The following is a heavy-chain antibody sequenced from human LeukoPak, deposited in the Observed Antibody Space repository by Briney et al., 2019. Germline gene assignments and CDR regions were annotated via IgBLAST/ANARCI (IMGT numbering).Heavy chain of an antibody. CDR3: AKGLTMVRGVIDY. V-gene: IGHV3-23*01. CDR2: NSGSGGST. J-gene: IGHJ4*02. Sequence: GGSLRLSCAAAGFTFSSYAMSWVRQAPGGWLGWVSANSGSGGSTYYADSVKGRFTISRDNSKNTLYLQMNSLRAEDTAVYYCAKGLTMVRGVIDYWGQGTLVTVSS. D-gene: IGHD3-10*01. CDR1: GFTFSSYA.